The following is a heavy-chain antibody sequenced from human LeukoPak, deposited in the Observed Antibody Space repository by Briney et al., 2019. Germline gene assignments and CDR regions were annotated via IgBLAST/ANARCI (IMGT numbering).Heavy chain of an antibody. CDR2: IYYSGTT. Sequence: SETLSLTCTVSGGSISSSSYYWGWIRQPPGEGLEWIGTIYYSGTTYYNPSLGSRVTISLDTSKNQFSLKLTSVTAADTAVYYCARRSTKENGFDFWGQGALVTVSS. CDR1: GGSISSSSYY. V-gene: IGHV4-39*01. D-gene: IGHD1-1*01. CDR3: ARRSTKENGFDF. J-gene: IGHJ4*02.